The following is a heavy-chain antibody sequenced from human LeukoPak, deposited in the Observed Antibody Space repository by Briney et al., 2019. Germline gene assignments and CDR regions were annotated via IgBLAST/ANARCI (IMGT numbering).Heavy chain of an antibody. CDR2: IYYSGSS. CDR3: ARVIGYCSSTSRFGYFDY. V-gene: IGHV4-59*08. J-gene: IGHJ4*02. D-gene: IGHD2-2*01. CDR1: GGSISSYY. Sequence: PSETLSLTCTVSGGSISSYYWSWIRQPPGKGLEWVGYIYYSGSSNYNPSLKSRVTTSVDTSKNQLSLKLSSVTAADAAVYYCARVIGYCSSTSRFGYFDYWGQGTLVTASS.